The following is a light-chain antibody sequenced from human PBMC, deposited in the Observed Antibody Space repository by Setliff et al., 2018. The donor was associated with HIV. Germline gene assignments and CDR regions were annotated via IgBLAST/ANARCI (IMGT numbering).Light chain of an antibody. CDR3: CSYTSRNTWV. J-gene: IGLJ3*02. V-gene: IGLV2-18*02. CDR1: SRDVGSYNR. CDR2: EVN. Sequence: QSALTQPPSVSGSPGQPVTISCAGTSRDVGSYNRVSWYRQTPGTAPKLMIFEVNKRPSGVPDRFSGSRSGNTASLTIAGLQADDEAEEYCCSYTSRNTWVFGGGTQLTVL.